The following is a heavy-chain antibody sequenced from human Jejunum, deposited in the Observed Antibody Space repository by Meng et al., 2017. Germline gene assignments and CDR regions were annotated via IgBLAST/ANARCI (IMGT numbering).Heavy chain of an antibody. CDR1: GYTFTTYD. J-gene: IGHJ4*02. CDR3: ARGVGDLGDY. Sequence: QVKRVQSGAEMKTPGASMKVSCKASGYTFTTYDINWVRQATGQGLEWMGWVSPSSGNTRYAQKFQGRVAMTRDTSISTVYMELTSLKSDDTAVYYCARGVGDLGDYWGQGTLVTVSS. V-gene: IGHV1-8*01. CDR2: VSPSSGNT. D-gene: IGHD3-16*01.